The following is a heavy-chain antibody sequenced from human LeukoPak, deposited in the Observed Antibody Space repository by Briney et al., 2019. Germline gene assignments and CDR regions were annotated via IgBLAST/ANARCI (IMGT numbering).Heavy chain of an antibody. CDR3: ARGIVVVPAALDP. J-gene: IGHJ5*02. CDR1: GGSFSGYY. Sequence: SETLSLTCAVYGGSFSGYYWSWIRQPPGKGLEWIGEINHSGSTNYNPSLKSRVTISVDTSKNQFSLKLSSVTAADTAVYYCARGIVVVPAALDPWGQGTLATVSS. D-gene: IGHD2-2*01. V-gene: IGHV4-34*01. CDR2: INHSGST.